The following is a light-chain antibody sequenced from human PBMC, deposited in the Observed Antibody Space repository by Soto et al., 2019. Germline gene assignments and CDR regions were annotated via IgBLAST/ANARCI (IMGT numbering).Light chain of an antibody. CDR1: SSDVGGYNY. CDR2: DVS. V-gene: IGLV2-14*01. J-gene: IGLJ2*01. Sequence: QSALTQPASVSGSPGQSITISCTGTSSDVGGYNYVSWYQQHPGKAPKLMIYDVSNRPSGVSNRFSGAKSGNTASLTISGLQAEDAADDYCSSYTSSSTLMVFGGGTKLTVL. CDR3: SSYTSSSTLMV.